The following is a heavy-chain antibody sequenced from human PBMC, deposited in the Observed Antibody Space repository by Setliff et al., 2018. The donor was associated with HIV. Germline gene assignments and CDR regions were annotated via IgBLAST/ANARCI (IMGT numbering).Heavy chain of an antibody. CDR1: GDSVSNYSAA. Sequence: SQTLSLTCAISGDSVSNYSAAWNWIRQSPSRGLEWLGRTFHRSKWYSDYAESVRSRITINPDTSKNQLSLQLHSVTPEDTAVYYCARADSIYWYFDLWGRGTLVTVSS. CDR2: TFHRSKWYS. J-gene: IGHJ2*01. V-gene: IGHV6-1*01. CDR3: ARADSIYWYFDL.